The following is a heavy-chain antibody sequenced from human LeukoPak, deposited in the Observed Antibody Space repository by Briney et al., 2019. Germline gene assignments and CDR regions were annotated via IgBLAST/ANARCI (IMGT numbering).Heavy chain of an antibody. Sequence: PSQTLSLTCTVSGGSISSGSYYWSWIRQPAGKGLEWIGRIYTSGSTYYNPSLKSRVTISVDTSKNQFSLKLSSVTAADTAVYYCARDSGYCSGGSCYPVSWGQGTLVTVSS. J-gene: IGHJ4*02. CDR1: GGSISSGSYY. V-gene: IGHV4-61*02. D-gene: IGHD2-15*01. CDR2: IYTSGST. CDR3: ARDSGYCSGGSCYPVS.